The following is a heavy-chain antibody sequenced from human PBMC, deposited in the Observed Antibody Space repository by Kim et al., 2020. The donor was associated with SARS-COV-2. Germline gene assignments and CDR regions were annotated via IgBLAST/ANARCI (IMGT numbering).Heavy chain of an antibody. Sequence: TNDTPSLESRVTISVDKSKNQFSLKLSSVTAADTAVYYCAQRSYYYGMDVWGQGTTVTVSS. CDR3: AQRSYYYGMDV. J-gene: IGHJ6*02. CDR2: T. V-gene: IGHV4-4*02.